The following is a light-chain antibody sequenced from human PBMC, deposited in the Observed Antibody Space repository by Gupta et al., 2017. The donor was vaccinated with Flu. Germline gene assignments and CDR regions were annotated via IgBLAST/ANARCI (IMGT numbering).Light chain of an antibody. CDR3: QQYKNWPPYT. CDR1: QSISTN. J-gene: IGKJ2*01. V-gene: IGKV3-15*01. Sequence: EIVMTQSPATLSVSPGERATLSCRASQSISTNLAWYQQKPGQPPSLLIYGASTRDTGIPARFSGSGYGTEFTLTISSRQSEDFAVYYCQQYKNWPPYTFGQGTKLEIK. CDR2: GAS.